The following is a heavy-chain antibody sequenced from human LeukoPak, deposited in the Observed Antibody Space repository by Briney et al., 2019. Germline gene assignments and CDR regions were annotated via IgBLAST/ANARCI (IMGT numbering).Heavy chain of an antibody. D-gene: IGHD4-23*01. Sequence: GGSLRLSCAASGFTFSSYGMHWVRQAPGKGLEGVTFIWHDGSNKYYAESVKGRFTVSRDNSRNTVYLQMNNLRPEDTAVYYCAKDKGKNSFDYWGQGTLATVSS. CDR3: AKDKGKNSFDY. V-gene: IGHV3-30*02. J-gene: IGHJ4*02. CDR2: IWHDGSNK. CDR1: GFTFSSYG.